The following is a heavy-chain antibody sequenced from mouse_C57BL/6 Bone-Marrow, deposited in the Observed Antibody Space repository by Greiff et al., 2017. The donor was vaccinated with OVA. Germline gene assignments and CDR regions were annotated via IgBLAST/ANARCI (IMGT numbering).Heavy chain of an antibody. CDR2: IYPGDGDP. D-gene: IGHD2-3*01. Sequence: QVQLQQSGPELVKPGASVTISCKASGYAFSSSWMNWVKQRPGKGLEWIGRIYPGDGDPTYNGKFKGKATLTADKSSSTAYMQLSSLTSEDSAVYFCATTPFDGYHRYFDYWGQGTTLTVSS. CDR1: GYAFSSSW. V-gene: IGHV1-82*01. CDR3: ATTPFDGYHRYFDY. J-gene: IGHJ2*01.